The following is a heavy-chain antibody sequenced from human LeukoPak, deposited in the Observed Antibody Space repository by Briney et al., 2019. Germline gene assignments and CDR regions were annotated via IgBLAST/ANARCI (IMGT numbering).Heavy chain of an antibody. Sequence: ASVKVSCKVSGYTLTELSIHWVRQVPEKELEWMGGFDPEDGETIYAQKFQGRVTMTEDTSTDTAYMELSSLRSEDAAVYYCATVLRPSYYYDSSGYDWYFDIWGRGTLVTVSS. CDR1: GYTLTELS. CDR2: FDPEDGET. V-gene: IGHV1-24*01. CDR3: ATVLRPSYYYDSSGYDWYFDI. J-gene: IGHJ2*01. D-gene: IGHD3-22*01.